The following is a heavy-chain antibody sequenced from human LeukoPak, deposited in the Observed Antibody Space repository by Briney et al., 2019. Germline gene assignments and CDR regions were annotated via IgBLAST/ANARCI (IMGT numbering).Heavy chain of an antibody. D-gene: IGHD6-13*01. Sequence: SETLSLTCTVSGGSISSYYWSWIRQPAGKGLEWIGRIYNSGSTTYNPSLKSRVTISVDTSQSQFSLRLSSVTAADTAVYYCARGRYVTTRGGAAAGFLDYWGQGTLVTVST. J-gene: IGHJ4*02. CDR1: GGSISSYY. CDR2: IYNSGST. CDR3: ARGRYVTTRGGAAAGFLDY. V-gene: IGHV4-4*07.